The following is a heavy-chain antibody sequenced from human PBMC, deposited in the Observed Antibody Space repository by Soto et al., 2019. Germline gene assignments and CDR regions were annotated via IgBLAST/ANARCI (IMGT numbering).Heavy chain of an antibody. V-gene: IGHV3-23*01. CDR3: AKDRYGDYGGIDY. CDR2: ITGSGGST. CDR1: GFTFSTYA. J-gene: IGHJ4*02. D-gene: IGHD4-17*01. Sequence: EVPLLESGGGLVQPGGSLRLSCAASGFTFSTYAMIWVRQAPGKGLEWVSVITGSGGSTYYADSVKGRFTISRDTSKNALFLQMISLRAEDTAVYYCAKDRYGDYGGIDYWGQGTMVTVSS.